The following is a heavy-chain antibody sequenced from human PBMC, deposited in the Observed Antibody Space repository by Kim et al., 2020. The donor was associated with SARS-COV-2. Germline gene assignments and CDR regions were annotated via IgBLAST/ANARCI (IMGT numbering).Heavy chain of an antibody. CDR3: ARVLGIAVAEQYYYYGMDV. V-gene: IGHV1-69*04. Sequence: SVKVSCKASGGTFSSYAISWVRQAPGQGLEWMGRIIPILGIANYAQKFQGRVTITADKSTSTAYMELSSLRSEDTAVYYCARVLGIAVAEQYYYYGMDVWGQGTTVTVSS. CDR2: IIPILGIA. J-gene: IGHJ6*02. D-gene: IGHD6-19*01. CDR1: GGTFSSYA.